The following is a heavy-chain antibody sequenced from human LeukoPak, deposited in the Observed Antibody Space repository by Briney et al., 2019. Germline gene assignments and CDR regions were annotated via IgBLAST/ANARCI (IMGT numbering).Heavy chain of an antibody. D-gene: IGHD3-9*01. J-gene: IGHJ4*02. CDR3: ARGDSDYDILTGYYNVIGY. CDR2: ISSRSSTI. Sequence: GGSLRLSCAAPGFTFSSYSMNWVRQAPGKGLEWVSYISSRSSTIYYADSVKGRFTISRDNAKNSLYLQMNSLRAEDTAVYYCARGDSDYDILTGYYNVIGYWGQGTLVTVSS. CDR1: GFTFSSYS. V-gene: IGHV3-48*01.